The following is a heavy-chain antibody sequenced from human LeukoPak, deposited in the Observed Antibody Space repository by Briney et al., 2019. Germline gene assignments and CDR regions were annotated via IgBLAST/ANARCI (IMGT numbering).Heavy chain of an antibody. CDR1: GGSFSGYY. V-gene: IGHV4-34*01. D-gene: IGHD3-10*01. J-gene: IGHJ4*02. CDR3: ARGKKYYYGSGSYPYYFDY. CDR2: INHSGGT. Sequence: PSETLSLTCAVYGGSFSGYYWSWIRQPPGKGLEWIGEINHSGGTNYNPSLKSRVTISVDTSKNQFSLKLSSVTAADTAVYYCARGKKYYYGSGSYPYYFDYWGQGTLVTVSS.